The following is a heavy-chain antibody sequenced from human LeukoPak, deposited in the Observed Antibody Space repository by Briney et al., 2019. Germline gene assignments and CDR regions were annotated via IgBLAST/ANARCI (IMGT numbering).Heavy chain of an antibody. CDR2: ISYDGSNK. V-gene: IGHV3-30*04. CDR3: AREGRYCSGGSCYDWFDP. Sequence: GGSLRLSCAASGFTFSSYAMHWVHQAPGKGLEWVAVISYDGSNKYYADSVKGRFTISRDNSKNTLYLQMNSLRAEDTAVYYCAREGRYCSGGSCYDWFDPWGQGTLVTVSS. D-gene: IGHD2-15*01. CDR1: GFTFSSYA. J-gene: IGHJ5*02.